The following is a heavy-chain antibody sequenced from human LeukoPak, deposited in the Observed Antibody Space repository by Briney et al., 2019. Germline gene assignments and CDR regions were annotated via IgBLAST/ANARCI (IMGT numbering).Heavy chain of an antibody. V-gene: IGHV3-11*01. D-gene: IGHD1-26*01. CDR1: GFTFSDHY. CDR3: ARRRDSGSLQHFDY. Sequence: GGSLRLFCAASGFTFSDHYMSWLRQAPGKGLEWVSYISSSGTTIYYADSVKGRFTISRDNAKNSLYLQMNSLRAEDTAVYYCARRRDSGSLQHFDYWGQGTLVTVSS. J-gene: IGHJ4*02. CDR2: ISSSGTTI.